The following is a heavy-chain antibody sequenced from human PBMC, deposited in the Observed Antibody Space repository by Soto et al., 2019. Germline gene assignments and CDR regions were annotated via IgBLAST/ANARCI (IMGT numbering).Heavy chain of an antibody. J-gene: IGHJ4*02. CDR1: GFTFSSYA. D-gene: IGHD2-2*01. CDR2: FSVSGGST. Sequence: EVQLLESGGGLVQPGGSLRLSCAASGFTFSSYAMSWVRQAPGKGLEWVSAFSVSGGSTYYADSLKGRFTISRDNSKNTVYMQMNSLTAEDTAVYYCAKEGGAYCSTTSCRPYYFDYWGQGALVTVSS. CDR3: AKEGGAYCSTTSCRPYYFDY. V-gene: IGHV3-23*01.